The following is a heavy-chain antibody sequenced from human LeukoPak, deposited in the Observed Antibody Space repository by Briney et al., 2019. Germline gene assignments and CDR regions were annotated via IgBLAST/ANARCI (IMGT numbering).Heavy chain of an antibody. CDR3: ARVRLLWFGELRAFDI. V-gene: IGHV3-21*04. CDR2: INTGSSHI. D-gene: IGHD3-10*01. J-gene: IGHJ3*02. CDR1: GFIFSNSA. Sequence: PGGSLRLSCAASGFIFSNSAMNWVRQAPGKGLEWVSSINTGSSHIYYADSVKGRFTISRDNAKNSLYLQMNSLRAEDTAVYYCARVRLLWFGELRAFDIWGQGTMVTVSS.